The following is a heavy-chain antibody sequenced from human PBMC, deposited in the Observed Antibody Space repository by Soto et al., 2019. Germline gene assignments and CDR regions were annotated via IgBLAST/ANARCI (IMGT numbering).Heavy chain of an antibody. CDR2: TYSGGST. D-gene: IGHD6-19*01. V-gene: IGHV3-66*01. J-gene: IGHJ4*02. CDR3: ARWTAVAGLDY. CDR1: GLTVSSNY. Sequence: EVQLVETGGGLVQPGGSLRLSCAASGLTVSSNYMSWVRQAPGKGLEWVSVTYSGGSTNYEDSLKGRFTISRDHAKNTLYLQMNSLRAEDTAVYYCARWTAVAGLDYWGQGTLVTVSS.